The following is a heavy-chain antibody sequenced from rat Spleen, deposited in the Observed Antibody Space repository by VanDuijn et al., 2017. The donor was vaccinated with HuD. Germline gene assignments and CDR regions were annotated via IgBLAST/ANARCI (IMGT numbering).Heavy chain of an antibody. J-gene: IGHJ4*01. Sequence: EVQLVESGGDLVQPGRSLKLSCAASGFTFSDYYMAWVRQAPTKGLEWVATISYDGSHTYYRDSVKGRFTISRDNAKSTLYLQMDSLRSEDTATYYCTRCWDAWGQGASVTVSS. CDR3: TRCWDA. CDR2: ISYDGSHT. V-gene: IGHV5-7*01. CDR1: GFTFSDYY.